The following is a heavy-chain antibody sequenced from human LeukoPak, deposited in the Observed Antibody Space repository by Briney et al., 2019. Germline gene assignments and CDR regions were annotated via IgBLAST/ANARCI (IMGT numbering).Heavy chain of an antibody. J-gene: IGHJ4*02. CDR2: IHTSGSS. D-gene: IGHD2-15*01. V-gene: IGHV4-4*07. CDR3: AREGCSGGSCYPY. CDR1: SGSMNDYY. Sequence: PSETLSLTCTVSSGSMNDYYWSWIRQPAREGLEFIGRIHTSGSSNYNPSLKGRVTMSVDTSNNQFSLRLSSVTAADTAVYYCAREGCSGGSCYPYWGQGTLVTVSS.